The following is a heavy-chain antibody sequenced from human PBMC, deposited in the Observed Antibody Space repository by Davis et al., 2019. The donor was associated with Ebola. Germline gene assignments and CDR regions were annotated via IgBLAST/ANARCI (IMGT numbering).Heavy chain of an antibody. CDR1: GFTFSGSA. J-gene: IGHJ4*02. CDR3: TRLYGNGWTGVDY. Sequence: ETLSLTCAASGFTFSGSAMHWVRQASGKGLEWIGRIRSKSNSYATAYAASVEGRFTISRDDSKNTAYLQMNSLRTEDTALYYCTRLYGNGWTGVDYWGQGTLVTVSS. V-gene: IGHV3-73*01. CDR2: IRSKSNSYAT. D-gene: IGHD6-19*01.